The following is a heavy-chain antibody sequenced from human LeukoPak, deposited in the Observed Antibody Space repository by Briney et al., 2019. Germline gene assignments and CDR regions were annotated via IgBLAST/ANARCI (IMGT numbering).Heavy chain of an antibody. D-gene: IGHD3-22*01. J-gene: IGHJ6*03. CDR1: GGSISSYY. CDR2: IYYSGST. CDR3: ARAGDSSGYYYYYMDV. V-gene: IGHV4-59*01. Sequence: PSETLSLTCTVSGGSISSYYWSWIRQPPGKGLEWIGYIYYSGSTNYNPSLKSRVTISVYTSKNQFSLKLSSVTAADTAVYYCARAGDSSGYYYYYMDVWGKGTTVTVSS.